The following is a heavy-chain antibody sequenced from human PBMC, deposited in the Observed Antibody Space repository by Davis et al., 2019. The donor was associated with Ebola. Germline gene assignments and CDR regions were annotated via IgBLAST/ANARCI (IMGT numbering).Heavy chain of an antibody. J-gene: IGHJ6*02. CDR3: ARELGSVVVAASSGGYYGMDV. CDR1: GYTFTSYG. D-gene: IGHD2-15*01. CDR2: ISAYNGNT. V-gene: IGHV1-18*01. Sequence: ASVKVSCKASGYTFTSYGISWVRQAPGQGLEWMGWISAYNGNTNYAQKLQGRVTMTTDTSTSTAYMELRSLRSDDTAVYYCARELGSVVVAASSGGYYGMDVWGQGTTVTVSS.